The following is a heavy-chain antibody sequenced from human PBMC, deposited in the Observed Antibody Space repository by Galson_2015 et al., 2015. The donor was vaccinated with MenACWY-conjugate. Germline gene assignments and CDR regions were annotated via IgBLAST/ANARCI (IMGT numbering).Heavy chain of an antibody. CDR1: GYSFTSYW. CDR3: ARVPRTTEYYYYYYMDV. V-gene: IGHV5-51*03. CDR2: IYPGDSDT. J-gene: IGHJ6*03. D-gene: IGHD1-1*01. Sequence: QSGAEVTKPGESLKISCTGSGYSFTSYWIGWVRQMPGKGLEWMGIIYPGDSDTRYSPSFQGQVTISADKSISTAYLQWSSLKASDTAMYYCARVPRTTEYYYYYYMDVWGKGTTVTVSS.